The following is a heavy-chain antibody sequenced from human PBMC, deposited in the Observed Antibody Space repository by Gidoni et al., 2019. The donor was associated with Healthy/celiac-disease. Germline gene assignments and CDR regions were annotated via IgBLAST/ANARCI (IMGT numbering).Heavy chain of an antibody. D-gene: IGHD6-13*01. Sequence: QVQLQQSGPGLVKPSQTRSPTCAISGDSVSSNSAACHWNRQSPSRGLEWLGRTYYRSKWYNDYAVSVKSRITINPDTSKNQSSLQLNSVTPEDTAVYYCARLWQQLGDAFDIWGQGTMVTVSS. V-gene: IGHV6-1*01. J-gene: IGHJ3*02. CDR2: TYYRSKWYN. CDR3: ARLWQQLGDAFDI. CDR1: GDSVSSNSAA.